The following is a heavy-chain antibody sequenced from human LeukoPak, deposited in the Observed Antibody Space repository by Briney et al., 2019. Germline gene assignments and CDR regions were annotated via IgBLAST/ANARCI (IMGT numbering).Heavy chain of an antibody. D-gene: IGHD2/OR15-2a*01. V-gene: IGHV1-18*01. Sequence: ASVKVSCKASGYTFASFGITWVRQAPGQGLEWMGWINTHNGDTNYAQKFQGRVTMTRDTSTSTVYMDLSSLTSEDTAVYYCARGKGFAISDDAFDIWGHGTMVTVSS. J-gene: IGHJ3*02. CDR3: ARGKGFAISDDAFDI. CDR1: GYTFASFG. CDR2: INTHNGDT.